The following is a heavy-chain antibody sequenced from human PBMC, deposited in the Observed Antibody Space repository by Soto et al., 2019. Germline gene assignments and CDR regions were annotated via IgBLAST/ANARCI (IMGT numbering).Heavy chain of an antibody. Sequence: GGSLRLSCAASGFTFSSYSMNWVRQAPGKGLEWVSYISSSSSTIYYADSVKGRFTISRDNAKNSLYLQMNSLRDEDTAVYYCARDLVPDSYGYRNYFDYWGQGTLVTVSS. D-gene: IGHD5-18*01. CDR2: ISSSSSTI. V-gene: IGHV3-48*02. J-gene: IGHJ4*02. CDR3: ARDLVPDSYGYRNYFDY. CDR1: GFTFSSYS.